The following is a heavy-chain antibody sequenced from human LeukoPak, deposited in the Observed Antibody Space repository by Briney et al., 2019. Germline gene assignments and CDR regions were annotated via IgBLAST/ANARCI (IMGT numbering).Heavy chain of an antibody. V-gene: IGHV1-18*01. Sequence: GASVNVSCKASGYSFSNYGISWLRQAPGQGLEWMGWISAHNSNTNYAQKFQGRVTMTTDTSRTTAYMELRSLRSDDTAVYYCARVLEWELLRDWGQGILVTVSS. CDR1: GYSFSNYG. D-gene: IGHD1-26*01. J-gene: IGHJ4*02. CDR3: ARVLEWELLRD. CDR2: ISAHNSNT.